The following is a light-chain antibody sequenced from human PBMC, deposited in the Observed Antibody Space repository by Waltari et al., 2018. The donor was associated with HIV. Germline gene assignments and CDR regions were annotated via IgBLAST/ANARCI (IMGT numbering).Light chain of an antibody. CDR2: DVT. V-gene: IGLV2-14*03. Sequence: QSALTQPASVSGSPGQSIIISCTGTSSAIGGSTSVSWYQHHPGKAPKRIIYDVTERPTGISNRFSGSKSGNTASLTISGLQTEDEADFYCSSYITGSPFVFGGGTKVTVL. CDR1: SSAIGGSTS. J-gene: IGLJ2*01. CDR3: SSYITGSPFV.